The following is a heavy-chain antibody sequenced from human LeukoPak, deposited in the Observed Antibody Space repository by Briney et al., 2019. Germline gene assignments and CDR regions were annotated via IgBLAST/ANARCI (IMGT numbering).Heavy chain of an antibody. Sequence: SVKVSCKASGGTFSSYAISWVRQAPGQGLEWMGGIIPIFGTANYAQKFQGRDTITADESTSTAYMELGSLRSEDTAVYYCARGGYDSSGYYFAYWGQGTLVTVSS. CDR1: GGTFSSYA. CDR2: IIPIFGTA. D-gene: IGHD3-22*01. J-gene: IGHJ4*02. V-gene: IGHV1-69*13. CDR3: ARGGYDSSGYYFAY.